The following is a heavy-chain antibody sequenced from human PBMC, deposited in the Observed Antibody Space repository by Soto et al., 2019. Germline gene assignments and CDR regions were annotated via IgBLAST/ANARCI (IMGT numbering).Heavy chain of an antibody. CDR3: TTDPWLYSSDWNDY. V-gene: IGHV3-15*01. D-gene: IGHD6-19*01. Sequence: GGSLRLSCAASGFTFSNAWMSWVRQAPGKGLEWVGRIKSKTDGGTTDYAAPVKGRFTISRDDSKNTLYLQMNSLKTEDTAVYYCTTDPWLYSSDWNDYWGQGTLVTVSS. CDR1: GFTFSNAW. J-gene: IGHJ4*02. CDR2: IKSKTDGGTT.